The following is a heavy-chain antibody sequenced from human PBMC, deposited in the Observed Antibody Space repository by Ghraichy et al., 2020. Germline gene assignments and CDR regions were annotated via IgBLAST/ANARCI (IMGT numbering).Heavy chain of an antibody. CDR2: TIDTGANT. J-gene: IGHJ6*03. V-gene: IGHV3-23*01. Sequence: GGSLRLSCAASGFTFSSFAMSWVRQAPGKGLEWVSATIDTGANTFYADSMKGRFTISRDNSKNTLYLQMNSLRGEDTAVYYCAKMAGHPHYDYYMDVWGKGTAVTVSS. CDR3: AKMAGHPHYDYYMDV. CDR1: GFTFSSFA. D-gene: IGHD6-19*01.